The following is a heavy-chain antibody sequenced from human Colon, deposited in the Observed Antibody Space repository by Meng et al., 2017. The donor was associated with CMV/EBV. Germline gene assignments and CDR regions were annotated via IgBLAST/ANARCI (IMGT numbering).Heavy chain of an antibody. Sequence: GESLKISCAASGFIVSNNHMTWVRQAPGKGLEYVSIIYSGGSTDYVDSVKGRFTISRDSSKNTVFLQMNSLRLEDTALYYCASTARLDYWGQGTLVTVSS. D-gene: IGHD5-18*01. J-gene: IGHJ4*02. CDR1: GFIVSNNH. CDR3: ASTARLDY. CDR2: IYSGGST. V-gene: IGHV3-66*02.